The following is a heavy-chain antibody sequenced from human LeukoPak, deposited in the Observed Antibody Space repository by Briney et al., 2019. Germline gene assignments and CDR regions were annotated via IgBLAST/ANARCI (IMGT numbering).Heavy chain of an antibody. Sequence: ASVKVSCKASGYTFTSYDINWVRQATGQGLERMGWMNPNSGNTGYAQKFQGRVTMTRNTSISTAYMELSSLRSEDTGVYYCARVSCSGGSCYFDYWGQGTLVTVSS. D-gene: IGHD2-15*01. J-gene: IGHJ4*02. CDR1: GYTFTSYD. CDR3: ARVSCSGGSCYFDY. V-gene: IGHV1-8*01. CDR2: MNPNSGNT.